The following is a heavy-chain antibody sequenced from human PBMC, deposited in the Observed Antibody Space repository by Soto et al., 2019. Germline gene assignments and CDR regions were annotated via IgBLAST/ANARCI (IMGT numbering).Heavy chain of an antibody. Sequence: SVKVSCKASGGTFSSYAISWVRQAPGQGLEWMGGIIPIFGTANYAQKFQGRVTITADKSTSTAYMELSSLRSEDTAVYYCARDPGDYGSGSYSDWGQGTLVTVSS. CDR1: GGTFSSYA. V-gene: IGHV1-69*06. CDR3: ARDPGDYGSGSYSD. J-gene: IGHJ4*02. CDR2: IIPIFGTA. D-gene: IGHD3-10*01.